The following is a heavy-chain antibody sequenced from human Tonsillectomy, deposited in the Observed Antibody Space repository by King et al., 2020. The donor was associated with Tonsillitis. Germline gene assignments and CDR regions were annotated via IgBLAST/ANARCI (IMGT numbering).Heavy chain of an antibody. D-gene: IGHD4-17*01. V-gene: IGHV3-48*01. CDR3: AKPTGYGMDV. J-gene: IGHJ6*02. Sequence: VQLVESGGGLVQPGGSLRLSCAASGFTFSSYSMNWVRQAPGKGLEWVSYISSSSSTIYYADSVKGRFTISRDNAKTSLYLQMNSLRAEDTAVYYCAKPTGYGMDVWGQGTTVTVSS. CDR2: ISSSSSTI. CDR1: GFTFSSYS.